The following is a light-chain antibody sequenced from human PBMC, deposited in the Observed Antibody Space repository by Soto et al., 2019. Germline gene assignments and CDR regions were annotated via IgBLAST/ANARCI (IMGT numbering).Light chain of an antibody. CDR3: QQCYSYPLT. Sequence: IQMTQSPSTLSASVGDRVTITCRASHTISSYLNWYQQKPGKAPKLLIYDASSLQSGVPSRFSGSGSGADFTLTINSLQPEDFATYYCQQCYSYPLTFGGGTKVDIK. V-gene: IGKV1-39*01. J-gene: IGKJ4*02. CDR2: DAS. CDR1: HTISSY.